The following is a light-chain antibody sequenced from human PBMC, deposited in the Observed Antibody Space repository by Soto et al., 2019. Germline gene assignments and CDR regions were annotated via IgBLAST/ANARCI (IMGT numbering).Light chain of an antibody. CDR2: VAF. J-gene: IGKJ5*01. CDR1: QDISNY. V-gene: IGKV1-33*01. Sequence: DIEMTQSPSSLSASVGDRVTITCQASQDISNYLNWYQQKTGRAPKLLIYVAFSLESWVSSRFSGSRSGKHFTFTISSLQPDDIATYYCHKYEDLPLTFGQGTRLDIK. CDR3: HKYEDLPLT.